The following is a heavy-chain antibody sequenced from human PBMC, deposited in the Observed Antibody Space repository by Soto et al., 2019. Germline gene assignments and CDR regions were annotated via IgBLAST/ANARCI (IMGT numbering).Heavy chain of an antibody. V-gene: IGHV3-23*01. CDR1: GFTFSSYA. CDR2: ISGSGGST. D-gene: IGHD3-22*01. J-gene: IGHJ4*02. Sequence: HPGGSLRLSCAASGFTFSSYAMSWVRQAPGKGLEWVSAISGSGGSTYYADSVKGRFTISRDNSKNTLYLQMNSLRAEDTAVYYCAKDRHDSSGSDYWGQGTLVTVSS. CDR3: AKDRHDSSGSDY.